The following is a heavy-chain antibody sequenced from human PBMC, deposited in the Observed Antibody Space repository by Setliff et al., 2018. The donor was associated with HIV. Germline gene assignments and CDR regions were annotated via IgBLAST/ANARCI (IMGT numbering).Heavy chain of an antibody. CDR2: ISGHNGDT. D-gene: IGHD6-19*01. J-gene: IGHJ4*02. CDR3: ARDGFRPGYSSGWSDY. V-gene: IGHV1-18*01. CDR1: GYTFSRYD. Sequence: ASVMVSCKASGYTFSRYDVTWVRQAPGQGLEWMGGISGHNGDTKYPQKFQGRVTMTTDTSTSTAYMELRSLRSDDTAAYYCARDGFRPGYSSGWSDYWGQGTLVTVSS.